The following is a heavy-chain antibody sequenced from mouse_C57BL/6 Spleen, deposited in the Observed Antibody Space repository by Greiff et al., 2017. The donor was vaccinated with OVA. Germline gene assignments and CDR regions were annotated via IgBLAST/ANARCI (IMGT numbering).Heavy chain of an antibody. CDR3: TRLDGYYPYYFGY. CDR1: GFTFSDAW. CDR2: IRNKANNHAS. D-gene: IGHD2-3*01. Sequence: EVQLVESGGGLVQPGGSMKLSCAASGFTFSDAWMDWVRQSPEKGLEWVAEIRNKANNHASYYAESVKGRFTISRDDSECSVYLQMISLRAEDTGIYYGTRLDGYYPYYFGYWGQGTTLTVSS. V-gene: IGHV6-6*01. J-gene: IGHJ2*01.